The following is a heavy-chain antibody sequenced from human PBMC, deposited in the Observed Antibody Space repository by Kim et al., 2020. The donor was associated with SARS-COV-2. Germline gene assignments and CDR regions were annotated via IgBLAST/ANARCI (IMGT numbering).Heavy chain of an antibody. Sequence: YAQKFQGRVPITADESTSTAYMELSSLRSEDTAVYYCARGGYSGYGPFDYWGQGTLVTVSS. V-gene: IGHV1-69*01. CDR3: ARGGYSGYGPFDY. J-gene: IGHJ4*02. D-gene: IGHD5-12*01.